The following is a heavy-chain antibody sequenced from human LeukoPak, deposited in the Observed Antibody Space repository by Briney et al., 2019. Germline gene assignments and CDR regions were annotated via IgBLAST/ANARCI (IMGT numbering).Heavy chain of an antibody. CDR2: IKQDGSEK. V-gene: IGHV3-7*01. CDR1: GFTFDDYA. CDR3: AREGTVVTWGHFDY. D-gene: IGHD4-23*01. Sequence: PGGSLRPSCAASGFTFDDYAMHWVRQAPGKGLEWVANIKQDGSEKYYVDSVKGRFTISRDNAKNSLYLQMNSLRAEDTAVYYCAREGTVVTWGHFDYWGQATLVTVSS. J-gene: IGHJ4*02.